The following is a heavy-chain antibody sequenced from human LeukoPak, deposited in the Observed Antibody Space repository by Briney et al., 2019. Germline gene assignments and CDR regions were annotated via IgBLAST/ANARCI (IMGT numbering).Heavy chain of an antibody. CDR2: SRNKENRYST. V-gene: IGHV3-72*01. J-gene: IGHJ4*02. Sequence: GGSLRLSCAASGFSFSVYYMAWVRQAPGKGLEWVGLSRNKENRYSTEYGASVKGRVTISRDDSKNLMYLEMKSLKSEDTAVYYCVGGYDYWGQGTLVTASS. D-gene: IGHD2-15*01. CDR3: VGGYDY. CDR1: GFSFSVYY.